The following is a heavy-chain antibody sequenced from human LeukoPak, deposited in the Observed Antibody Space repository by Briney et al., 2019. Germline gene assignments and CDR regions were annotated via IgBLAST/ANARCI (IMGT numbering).Heavy chain of an antibody. CDR1: GHTFTSYG. V-gene: IGHV1-18*01. D-gene: IGHD3-9*01. Sequence: ASVNVSCKASGHTFTSYGISWVRQAPGQGLEWMGWISGYNGNTNYAQKFQGRVTMTTDTSTNTAYMELRSLRSDDTAVYYCTREATGYSWFDPWGQGTLVTVSS. CDR3: TREATGYSWFDP. J-gene: IGHJ5*02. CDR2: ISGYNGNT.